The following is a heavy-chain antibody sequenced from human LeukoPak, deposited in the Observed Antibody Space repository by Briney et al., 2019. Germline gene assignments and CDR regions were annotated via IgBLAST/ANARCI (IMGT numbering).Heavy chain of an antibody. CDR1: GYTFTSYA. J-gene: IGHJ4*02. CDR3: AEGSDWSFSFDY. V-gene: IGHV1-3*01. Sequence: GASVKVSCKASGYTFTSYAMHWVRQAPGQRLEWMGWINAGNGNRKYSQKFQGRVTITRDTSASTAYMELSSLRSEDTAVYYCAEGSDWSFSFDYWGQGTLVTVSS. CDR2: INAGNGNR. D-gene: IGHD3-9*01.